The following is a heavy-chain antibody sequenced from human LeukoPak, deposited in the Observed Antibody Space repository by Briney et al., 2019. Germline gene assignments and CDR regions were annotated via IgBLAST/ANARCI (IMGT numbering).Heavy chain of an antibody. CDR2: MNPNSGGT. V-gene: IGHV1-2*02. CDR1: GYTLTGYY. Sequence: ASVKVSCKASGYTLTGYYMHWVRQAPGQGLEWMGWMNPNSGGTKYAQKFQGRVTMTRDTSISTAYMELSRLRSDDTAMYYCARHKLGVGELSLYDQWGQGTLVTVFS. J-gene: IGHJ5*02. CDR3: ARHKLGVGELSLYDQ. D-gene: IGHD3-16*02.